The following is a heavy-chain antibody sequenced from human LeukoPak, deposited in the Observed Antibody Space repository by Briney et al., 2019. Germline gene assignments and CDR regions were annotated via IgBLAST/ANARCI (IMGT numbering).Heavy chain of an antibody. CDR1: GGTFISYA. Sequence: GASVKVSFMASGGTFISYAISWVRQAPGQGGEWMGGIIPIFGTANYAQKFQGRVTITTDESTRTAYMELSSLRSENTAVYYCASPSQLVITGGFDYWGQGTLGTVSS. V-gene: IGHV1-69*05. D-gene: IGHD3-9*01. CDR3: ASPSQLVITGGFDY. J-gene: IGHJ4*02. CDR2: IIPIFGTA.